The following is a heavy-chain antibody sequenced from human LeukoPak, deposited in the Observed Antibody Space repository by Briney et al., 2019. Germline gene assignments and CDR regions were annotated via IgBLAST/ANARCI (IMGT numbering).Heavy chain of an antibody. CDR1: GYTCTGYY. CDR3: ARDPGVSVAAYYFDY. D-gene: IGHD6-19*01. Sequence: ASVKVSCKASGYTCTGYYMHWVRQAPGQGLEWMGWINPNSGGTNYAQKFQGRVTMTRDTSISTAYMELSRLRSDDTAVYYCARDPGVSVAAYYFDYWGQGTLVTVSS. V-gene: IGHV1-2*02. CDR2: INPNSGGT. J-gene: IGHJ4*02.